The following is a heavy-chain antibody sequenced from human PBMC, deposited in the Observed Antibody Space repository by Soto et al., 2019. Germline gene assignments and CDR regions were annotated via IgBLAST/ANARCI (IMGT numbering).Heavy chain of an antibody. CDR3: ARVRGPNGWSDY. V-gene: IGHV1-69*02. D-gene: IGHD3-10*01. CDR1: GGTFSSYT. J-gene: IGHJ4*02. Sequence: QVQLVQSGAEVKKPGSSVKVSCKASGGTFSSYTISWVRQAPGQGLEWMGRIIPILGIANYAQKFQGRVTITADKPTSTGYMELSSLRSEDTAVYYGARVRGPNGWSDYWGQGTLVTVSS. CDR2: IIPILGIA.